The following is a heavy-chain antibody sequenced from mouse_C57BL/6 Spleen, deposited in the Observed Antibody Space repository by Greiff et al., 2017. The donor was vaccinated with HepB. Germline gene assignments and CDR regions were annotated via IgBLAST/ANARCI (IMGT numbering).Heavy chain of an antibody. CDR1: GYTFTNYW. J-gene: IGHJ1*03. Sequence: VQLQQPGAELVRPGTSVKLSCKASGYTFTNYWMHWVKQRHGQGLEWIGVIDPSDSCTNYNQKFKGKATLTVDKSSSTAYMQLRSLTSEDSAVYYCASPSVCYGHDWYFDVWGTGTTVTASS. D-gene: IGHD2-1*01. CDR3: ASPSVCYGHDWYFDV. V-gene: IGHV1-59*01. CDR2: IDPSDSCT.